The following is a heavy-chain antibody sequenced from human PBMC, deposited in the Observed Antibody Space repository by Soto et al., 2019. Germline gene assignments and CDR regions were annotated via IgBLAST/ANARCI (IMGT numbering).Heavy chain of an antibody. CDR3: AGYLDYYGSGKPDY. V-gene: IGHV3-23*01. J-gene: IGHJ4*02. CDR2: ISGSGGST. Sequence: PWGSLRLSCAASGFTFSSYAMSWVRQAPGKGLEWVSAISGSGGSTYYADSVKGRFTISRDNSKNTLYLQMNSLRAEDTAVYYCAGYLDYYGSGKPDYWGQGTLVTVSS. D-gene: IGHD3-10*01. CDR1: GFTFSSYA.